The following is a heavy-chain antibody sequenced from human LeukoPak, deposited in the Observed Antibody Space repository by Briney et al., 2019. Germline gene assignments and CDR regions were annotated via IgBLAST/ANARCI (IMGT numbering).Heavy chain of an antibody. CDR2: ISGSGGNT. V-gene: IGHV3-23*01. J-gene: IGHJ5*02. Sequence: PGGSLRLSCAASGFTVSSNYMSWVRLCHEAPGKGLEWVSAISGSGGNTYYADSVKGRFTISRDNSKNTLYLQMNSLRAEDTAVYYCAKTGEGRTPPSSGANWFVPWGQGTLVTVSS. CDR1: GFTVSSNY. D-gene: IGHD1-1*01. CDR3: AKTGEGRTPPSSGANWFVP.